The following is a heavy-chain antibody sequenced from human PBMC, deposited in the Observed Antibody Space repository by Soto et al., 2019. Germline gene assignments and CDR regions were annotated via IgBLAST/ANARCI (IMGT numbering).Heavy chain of an antibody. J-gene: IGHJ4*02. CDR2: INPNSGDT. CDR3: ARGGYTYGYGLDY. CDR1: GYTFTAYY. D-gene: IGHD5-18*01. V-gene: IGHV1-2*04. Sequence: QVQLVQSGAEVKKLGASVKVSCKASGYTFTAYYIHWVRQAPGQGLEWVGWINPNSGDTNYAQRFQGWVTMTGDTSVSTGYMDLTRLRSDDTAVYYGARGGYTYGYGLDYWGQGTLVTVSS.